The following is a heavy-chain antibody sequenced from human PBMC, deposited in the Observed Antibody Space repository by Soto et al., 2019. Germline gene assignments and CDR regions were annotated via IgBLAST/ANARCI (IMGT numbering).Heavy chain of an antibody. CDR2: IIPIFGTA. V-gene: IGHV1-69*13. Sequence: SVKVSCKASGGTFSSYAISWVRQAPGQGLEWMGGIIPIFGTANYSQKFQGRVTITADESTSTVYMELSSLRSEDTAVYYCARGSSFSYYYDSSGYFPYYYYYGMDVWGQGTTVTVSS. CDR1: GGTFSSYA. CDR3: ARGSSFSYYYDSSGYFPYYYYYGMDV. J-gene: IGHJ6*02. D-gene: IGHD3-22*01.